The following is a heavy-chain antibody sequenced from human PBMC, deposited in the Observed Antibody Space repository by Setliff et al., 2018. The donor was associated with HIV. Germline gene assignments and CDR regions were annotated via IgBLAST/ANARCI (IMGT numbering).Heavy chain of an antibody. D-gene: IGHD2-2*01. CDR2: INVHNGDT. J-gene: IGHJ3*02. CDR3: ARGVPADAYAFDI. CDR1: GYRFSSYG. Sequence: ASVKVSCKASGYRFSSYGITWVRHAPGQGLEWMGWINVHNGDTKFAQRFQDRLTMTTDTSTTTAFMELRSLISDDTAVYYCARGVPADAYAFDIWGQGTLVT. V-gene: IGHV1-18*01.